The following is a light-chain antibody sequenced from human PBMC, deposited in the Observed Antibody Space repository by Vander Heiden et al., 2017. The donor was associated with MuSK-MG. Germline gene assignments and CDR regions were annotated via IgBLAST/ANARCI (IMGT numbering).Light chain of an antibody. Sequence: EIMLTQSRFTLSLSPGERATLSCRASQSVGSDYLAWYKQKAGQAPRLLIYGASSRATGIPDRFSGSGSGTDFTLTISRLEPEDFAVYYCQQEGSSPCTFGRGTKMXI. CDR3: QQEGSSPCT. CDR2: GAS. CDR1: QSVGSDY. V-gene: IGKV3-20*01. J-gene: IGKJ2*02.